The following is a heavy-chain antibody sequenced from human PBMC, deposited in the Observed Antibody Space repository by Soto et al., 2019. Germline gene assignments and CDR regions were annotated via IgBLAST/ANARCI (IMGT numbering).Heavy chain of an antibody. V-gene: IGHV4-59*08. CDR2: IYHTGST. CDR3: ARLTMVRGVIRTSHVDS. Sequence: SETLSLTCNFSGGSTSNYFWSWIRQTPGKGLEWIGYIYHTGSTNYNPSLKSRVTISIDTSKNQFSLRLISVTAADTAIYYCARLTMVRGVIRTSHVDSWGLGTLVTVSS. CDR1: GGSTSNYF. D-gene: IGHD3-10*01. J-gene: IGHJ4*02.